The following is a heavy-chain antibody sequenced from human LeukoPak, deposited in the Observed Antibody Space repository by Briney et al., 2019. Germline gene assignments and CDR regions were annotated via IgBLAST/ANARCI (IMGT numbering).Heavy chain of an antibody. V-gene: IGHV3-43D*04. CDR1: GFTFDDYA. D-gene: IGHD3-3*01. Sequence: GGSLRLSCAASGFTFDDYAMHCVRQAPGKGLEWVSLISWDGGSTYYADSVKGRFTISRDNSKNSLYLQMNSLRAEDTALYYCAKDSSLEANYDFWSGYYDYWGQGTLVTVSS. J-gene: IGHJ4*02. CDR3: AKDSSLEANYDFWSGYYDY. CDR2: ISWDGGST.